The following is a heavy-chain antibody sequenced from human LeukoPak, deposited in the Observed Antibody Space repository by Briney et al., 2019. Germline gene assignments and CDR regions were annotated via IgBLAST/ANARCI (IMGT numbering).Heavy chain of an antibody. D-gene: IGHD3-22*01. CDR2: IGGRGDSI. CDR1: GLTFKIYS. J-gene: IGHJ4*02. Sequence: GGSLRLSCAASGLTFKIYSMHWVRQAPGKGLEWVAVIGGRGDSIFYADSVKGRFTVSRDNSKNTVDLQMSSLRAEDTAIYYCAKDYYETSGYFDSWGQGSLVSVSS. CDR3: AKDYYETSGYFDS. V-gene: IGHV3-23*01.